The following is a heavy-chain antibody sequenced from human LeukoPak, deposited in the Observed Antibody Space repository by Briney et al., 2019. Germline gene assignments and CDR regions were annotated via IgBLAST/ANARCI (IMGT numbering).Heavy chain of an antibody. CDR3: AKAGRDFWSGYSPYYYYYMDV. V-gene: IGHV4-34*01. CDR2: INHSGST. D-gene: IGHD3-3*01. J-gene: IGHJ6*03. CDR1: GGSFSGYY. Sequence: SETLSLTCAVYGGSFSGYYWSWIRQPPGKGLEWIGEINHSGSTNYNPSLKSRVTISVDTSKNQFSLKLSSVTAADTAVYYWAKAGRDFWSGYSPYYYYYMDVWGKGTTVTVSS.